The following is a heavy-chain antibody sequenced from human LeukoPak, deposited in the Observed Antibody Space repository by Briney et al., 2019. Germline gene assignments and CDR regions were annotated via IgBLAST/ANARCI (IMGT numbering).Heavy chain of an antibody. J-gene: IGHJ4*02. CDR3: ARADSRYFDY. CDR1: GGSISSGGYS. CDR2: IYHSGST. D-gene: IGHD2-15*01. V-gene: IGHV4-30-2*01. Sequence: SETLSLTCAVSGGSISSGGYSWSWIRQPPGKGLEWIGYIYHSGSTYYNPSLKSRVTISVDRSKNQFSLKLCSVTAADTAVYYCARADSRYFDYWGQGTLVTVSS.